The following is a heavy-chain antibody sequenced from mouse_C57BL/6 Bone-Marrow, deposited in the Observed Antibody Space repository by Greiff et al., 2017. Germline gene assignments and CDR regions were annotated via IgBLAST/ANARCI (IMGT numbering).Heavy chain of an antibody. D-gene: IGHD2-1*01. CDR3: ARRRGNYVNAMDY. V-gene: IGHV1-76*01. CDR2: VYPGSGNT. J-gene: IGHJ4*01. CDR1: GYTFTDYY. Sequence: VKLQESGAELVRPGASVKLSCKASGYTFTDYYINWVKQRPGQGLEWIARVYPGSGNTYYNEKFKGKATLTAEKSSSTAYMQLSSLTSEDSAVYFCARRRGNYVNAMDYWGQGTSVTVSS.